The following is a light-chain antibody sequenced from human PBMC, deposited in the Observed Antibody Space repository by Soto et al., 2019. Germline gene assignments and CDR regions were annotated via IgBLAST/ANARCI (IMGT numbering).Light chain of an antibody. J-gene: IGKJ1*01. CDR2: DAT. V-gene: IGKV3D-20*01. Sequence: EIVLTQPPATRSLSPGERATLSCGASQSVSNSYLAWYQQKPGLAPRLLIYDATRRATGIPDRFSGSGSGTDFTLTISRLEPEDFAVYYCQQYGGSPKTFGQGTKVEIK. CDR1: QSVSNSY. CDR3: QQYGGSPKT.